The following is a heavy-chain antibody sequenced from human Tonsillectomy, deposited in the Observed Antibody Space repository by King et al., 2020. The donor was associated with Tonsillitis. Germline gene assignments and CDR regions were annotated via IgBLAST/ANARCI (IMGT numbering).Heavy chain of an antibody. CDR3: AYDFFYGTLTGSLDY. V-gene: IGHV3-23*04. CDR2: ISGSGGST. CDR1: GFTFSNYA. J-gene: IGHJ4*02. D-gene: IGHD3-9*01. Sequence: VQLVESGGGLVQPGGSLRLSCAASGFTFSNYAMNWVRQAPGKGLEWVSAISGSGGSTYYADSVKGRFTISRDNSKNTLYLQMNSLRAEDTAVYYCAYDFFYGTLTGSLDYWGQGTLVTVSS.